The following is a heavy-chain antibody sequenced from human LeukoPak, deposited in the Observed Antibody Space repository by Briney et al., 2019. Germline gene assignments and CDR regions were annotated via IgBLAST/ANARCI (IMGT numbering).Heavy chain of an antibody. J-gene: IGHJ4*02. CDR2: IYYSGST. CDR3: ARDPAYCGGDCYSGYFDY. V-gene: IGHV4-39*02. CDR1: GGSISSSSYY. Sequence: SETLSLTCTVSGGSISSSSYYWGWIRQPPGKGLEWIGSIYYSGSTYYNPSLKSRVTISVDTSKNQFSLQLNSVTPEDTAVYYCARDPAYCGGDCYSGYFDYWGQGTLVTVSS. D-gene: IGHD2-21*02.